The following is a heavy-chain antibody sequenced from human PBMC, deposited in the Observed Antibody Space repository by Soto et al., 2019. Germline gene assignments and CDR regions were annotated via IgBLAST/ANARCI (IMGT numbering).Heavy chain of an antibody. CDR2: INPNTGNP. CDR1: GYAFSFG. CDR3: ARDRASGSFDY. J-gene: IGHJ4*02. D-gene: IGHD1-26*01. V-gene: IGHV7-4-1*01. Sequence: QLVQSGGEVKKPGASVRVSCKASGYAFSFGFSWVRQAPGQGLEWMGWINPNTGNPTYEQGFTGRFVFFVDTSVSTVYLQIFSLKADDSAVYYCARDRASGSFDYWGQGTLVTVSS.